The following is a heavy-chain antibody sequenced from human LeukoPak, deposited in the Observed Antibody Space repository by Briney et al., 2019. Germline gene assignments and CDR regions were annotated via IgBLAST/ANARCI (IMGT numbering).Heavy chain of an antibody. CDR3: ARDSAPDYGGDDAFDI. Sequence: PSETLSLTCTVSGGSISSYYWSWIRQPAGKGLEWIGRIYTSGSTNYNPSPKSRVTMSVDTSKNQFSLKLSSVTAADTAVYYCARDSAPDYGGDDAFDIWGQGTTVTVSS. CDR2: IYTSGST. CDR1: GGSISSYY. V-gene: IGHV4-4*07. D-gene: IGHD4-17*01. J-gene: IGHJ3*02.